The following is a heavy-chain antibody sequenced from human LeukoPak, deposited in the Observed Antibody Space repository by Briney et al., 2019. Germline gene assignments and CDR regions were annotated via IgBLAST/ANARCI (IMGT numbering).Heavy chain of an antibody. CDR1: GGSFSSYY. D-gene: IGHD2-15*01. CDR3: ARGKAVRYDY. J-gene: IGHJ4*02. V-gene: IGHV4-34*01. CDR2: INHSGST. Sequence: SETLSLTCAVYGGSFSSYYWSWIRQPPGKGLEWIGEINHSGSTNYNPSLKSRVTISVDTSKNQFSLKLSSVPAADTAVYYCARGKAVRYDYWGQGTLVTVSS.